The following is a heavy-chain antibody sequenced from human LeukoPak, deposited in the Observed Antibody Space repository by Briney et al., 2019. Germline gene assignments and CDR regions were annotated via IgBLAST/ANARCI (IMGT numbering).Heavy chain of an antibody. CDR1: GFTFSSYG. Sequence: GRSLRLSCAASGFTFSSYGMHWVRQAPGKGLEWVAVISYDGSNKYYADSVKGRFTISRDNSKNTLYLQMNSLRAEDTAVYYCAKDSEYYYGSGSSYFDYWGQGTLVTVSS. V-gene: IGHV3-30*18. CDR2: ISYDGSNK. D-gene: IGHD3-10*01. CDR3: AKDSEYYYGSGSSYFDY. J-gene: IGHJ4*02.